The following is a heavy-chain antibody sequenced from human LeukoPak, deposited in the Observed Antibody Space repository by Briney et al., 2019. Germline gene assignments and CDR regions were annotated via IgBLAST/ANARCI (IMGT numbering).Heavy chain of an antibody. CDR3: AKGGIYYYDISGYFFDY. D-gene: IGHD3-22*01. CDR1: GFTLSSFA. V-gene: IGHV3-23*01. CDR2: ISGSGGST. J-gene: IGHJ4*02. Sequence: GGSLRLSCAAFGFTLSSFAMSWVRQAPGKGLEWVSGISGSGGSTYYRDSVKGRFTISRDISKSTLFLQMNSLRAEDTAVYYCAKGGIYYYDISGYFFDYWGQGTQVTVSS.